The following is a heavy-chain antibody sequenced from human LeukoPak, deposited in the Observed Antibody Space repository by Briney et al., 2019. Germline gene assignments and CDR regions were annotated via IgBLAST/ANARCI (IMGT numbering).Heavy chain of an antibody. D-gene: IGHD6-13*01. CDR2: INHSGST. V-gene: IGHV4-34*01. Sequence: SETLSLTCTVSGGSISSYYWSWIRQPPGKGLEWIGEINHSGSTNYNPSLKSRVTISVDTSKNQFSLKLSSVTAADTAVYYCASQYSSSWSTRDYWGQGTLVTVSS. CDR3: ASQYSSSWSTRDY. CDR1: GGSISSYY. J-gene: IGHJ4*02.